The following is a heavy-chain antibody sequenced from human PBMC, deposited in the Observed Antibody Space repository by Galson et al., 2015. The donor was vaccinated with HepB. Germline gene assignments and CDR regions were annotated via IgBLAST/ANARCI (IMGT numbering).Heavy chain of an antibody. CDR3: ARDSGSFVAARPAGWVWFDP. Sequence: SETLSLTCTVSGGSVSSGSYYWSWIRQPPGKGLEWIGYIYYSGSTNYNPSLKSRVTISVDTSKNQFSLKLSSVTAADTAVYYCARDSGSFVAARPAGWVWFDPWGQGTLVTVSS. J-gene: IGHJ5*02. D-gene: IGHD6-6*01. CDR2: IYYSGST. V-gene: IGHV4-61*01. CDR1: GGSVSSGSYY.